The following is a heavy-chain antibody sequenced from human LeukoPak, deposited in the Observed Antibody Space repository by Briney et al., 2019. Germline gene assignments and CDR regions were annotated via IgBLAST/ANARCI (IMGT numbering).Heavy chain of an antibody. V-gene: IGHV1-18*01. J-gene: IGHJ4*02. CDR1: GYTFTSYG. CDR2: ISAYNGNT. Sequence: GASVKVSCKASGYTFTSYGISWVRQAPGQGLEWMGWISAYNGNTNYAQKLQGRVTMTTDTSTSTAYMELRSLRSDDTAVYYCAISRGTVTTSLAFDYWGQGTLATVSS. D-gene: IGHD4-11*01. CDR3: AISRGTVTTSLAFDY.